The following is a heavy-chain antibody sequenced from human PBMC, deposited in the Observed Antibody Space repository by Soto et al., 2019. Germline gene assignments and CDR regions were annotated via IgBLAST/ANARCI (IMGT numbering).Heavy chain of an antibody. CDR2: ISGTGGST. V-gene: IGHV3-23*01. CDR1: RFPFSTYA. CDR3: AKVPTYYYGMDV. J-gene: IGHJ6*02. Sequence: PGGSLRLSCAASRFPFSTYALTWVRQAPGKGLEWVSGISGTGGSTYYADSVKGRFTISRDNSNNTQYLQMNSLRAEDTAVYYCAKVPTYYYGMDVWGQGTTVTV.